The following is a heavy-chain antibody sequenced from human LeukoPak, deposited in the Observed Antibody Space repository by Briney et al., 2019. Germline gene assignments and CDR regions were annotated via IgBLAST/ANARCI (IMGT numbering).Heavy chain of an antibody. Sequence: GGSLRLSCAASGLTFTSYGMSCVRHAPGEGREWVSAIIGSGGSTYYADSVKGRFTISRDKSKNTVYLQMDSLRAEDTSVYYCAKEYSGYVEWFDPWGQGTLVTVSS. D-gene: IGHD5-12*01. J-gene: IGHJ5*02. CDR2: IIGSGGST. V-gene: IGHV3-23*01. CDR1: GLTFTSYG. CDR3: AKEYSGYVEWFDP.